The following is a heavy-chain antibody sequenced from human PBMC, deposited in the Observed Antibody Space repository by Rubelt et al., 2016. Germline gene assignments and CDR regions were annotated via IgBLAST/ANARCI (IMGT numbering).Heavy chain of an antibody. CDR3: ARFLGSGSYSLDY. Sequence: QLQLQESGPGLVKPSETLSLTCTVSGYSLNSGYFWGWIRQPPGKGLEWIGSIYHSGRTYYNPSLRSRVTISVDTSKNQFSLKLSAVTAAETAVYYCARFLGSGSYSLDYWGQGTLVTVSS. V-gene: IGHV4-38-2*02. CDR2: IYHSGRT. CDR1: GYSLNSGYF. D-gene: IGHD3-10*01. J-gene: IGHJ4*02.